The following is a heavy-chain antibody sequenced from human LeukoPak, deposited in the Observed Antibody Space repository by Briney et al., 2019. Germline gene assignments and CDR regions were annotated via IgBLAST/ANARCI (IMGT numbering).Heavy chain of an antibody. J-gene: IGHJ6*03. CDR2: IKQDGNKK. CDR3: ARDITPYYYMDV. V-gene: IGHV3-7*01. D-gene: IGHD3-10*01. CDR1: GFNFSSYW. Sequence: GGSLRLSCAASGFNFSSYWMCWVRQAPGKGLEWMANIKQDGNKKYYVDSVKGRFTISRDNAKNSLYLQMNSLRAEDTAVYYCARDITPYYYMDVWGKGTTVTVSS.